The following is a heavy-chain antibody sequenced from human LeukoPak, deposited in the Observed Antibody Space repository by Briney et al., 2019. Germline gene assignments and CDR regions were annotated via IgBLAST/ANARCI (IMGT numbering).Heavy chain of an antibody. CDR3: ARGLVVVVSDAFDI. J-gene: IGHJ3*02. CDR2: IYYSGGT. CDR1: GGSISSYY. V-gene: IGHV4-59*12. Sequence: SETLSLTCTVSGGSISSYYWSWIRQPPGKGLEWIGYIYYSGGTYYNPSLKSRVTISVDTSKNQFSLKLSSVTAADTAVYYCARGLVVVVSDAFDIWGQGTMVTVSS. D-gene: IGHD3-22*01.